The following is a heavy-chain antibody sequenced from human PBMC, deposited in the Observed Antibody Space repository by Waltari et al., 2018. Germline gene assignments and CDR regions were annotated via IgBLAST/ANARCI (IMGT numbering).Heavy chain of an antibody. J-gene: IGHJ4*02. D-gene: IGHD4-17*01. CDR3: TTSTTVTDR. CDR2: IKSKRDREKA. CDR1: GFIFTDAW. Sequence: EVQLVESGGGLVKPGGSLRLSCATSGFIFTDAWMTWVRQAPGKGLEWVGRIKSKRDREKAHDAAPVKGRFTISRDDSKNTVYLQMNSQKTEDTAVYFCTTSTTVTDRWGQGTLVTDAS. V-gene: IGHV3-15*01.